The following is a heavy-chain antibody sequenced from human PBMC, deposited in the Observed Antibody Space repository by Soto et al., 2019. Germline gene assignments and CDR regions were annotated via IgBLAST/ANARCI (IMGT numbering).Heavy chain of an antibody. J-gene: IGHJ4*02. CDR3: ARGLGYCSGGSCYPLAPGEY. CDR1: GGSFSGYY. V-gene: IGHV4-34*01. CDR2: INHSGST. D-gene: IGHD2-15*01. Sequence: SETLSLTCAVYGGSFSGYYWSWIRQPPGKGLEWIGEINHSGSTNYNPSLKSRVTISVDTSKNQFSLKLSSVTAADTAVYYCARGLGYCSGGSCYPLAPGEYWGQGTLGTSPQ.